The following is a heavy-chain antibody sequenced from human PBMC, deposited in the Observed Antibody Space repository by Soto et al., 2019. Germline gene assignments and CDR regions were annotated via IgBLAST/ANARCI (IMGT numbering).Heavy chain of an antibody. V-gene: IGHV4-34*01. J-gene: IGHJ6*02. D-gene: IGHD3-10*01. Sequence: SETLSLTCAVYGGSFSGYYWSWIRQPPGKGLEWIGEINHSGSTNYNPSPKSRVTISVDTSKNQFSLKLSSVTAADTAVYYCARGSITMVRGVIIVNYYYYGMDVWGQGTTVTVSS. CDR1: GGSFSGYY. CDR2: INHSGST. CDR3: ARGSITMVRGVIIVNYYYYGMDV.